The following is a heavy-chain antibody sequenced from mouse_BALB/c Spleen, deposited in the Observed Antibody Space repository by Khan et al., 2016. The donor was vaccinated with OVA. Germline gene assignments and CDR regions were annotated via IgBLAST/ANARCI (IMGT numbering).Heavy chain of an antibody. CDR3: ARWNYRYDGYVDY. J-gene: IGHJ2*01. CDR2: ISSSDST. V-gene: IGHV3-8*02. Sequence: EVQLQESGPSLVKPSQTLSLTCSVTGDSITSGYWNWIRQFPGNKLEYMGYISSSDSTFYNPSLKSRISITRDTSKNQYYLQLNSVTTEDTATSYCARWNYRYDGYVDYWGQGTTLTVSS. D-gene: IGHD2-14*01. CDR1: GDSITSGY.